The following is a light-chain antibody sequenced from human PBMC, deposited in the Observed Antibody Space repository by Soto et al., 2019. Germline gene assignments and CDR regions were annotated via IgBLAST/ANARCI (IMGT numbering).Light chain of an antibody. CDR3: QQYNTWPPLT. J-gene: IGKJ4*01. V-gene: IGKV3-15*01. CDR2: GAS. Sequence: EIVMTQSPATLSVSPGERATLSCRASQSVSSNLAWYQQKPGQAPRLLIYGASTRATGIPARFSGSGSGTEFTLTISSLQSEDFAVYYCQQYNTWPPLTFGGGTKLEIK. CDR1: QSVSSN.